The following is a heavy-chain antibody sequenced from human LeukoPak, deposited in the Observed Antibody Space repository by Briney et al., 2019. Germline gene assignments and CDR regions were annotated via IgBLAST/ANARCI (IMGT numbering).Heavy chain of an antibody. CDR2: INPDSGGT. V-gene: IGHV1-2*02. CDR3: AREREFYCGGDCYSDWFDP. CDR1: GYSFTDYY. Sequence: GASVKVSCKASGYSFTDYYMHWVRQAPGQGLEWMGWINPDSGGTNNAQKFQGRVTMTRDTSISTAYMELSRLRSDDTAVYYCAREREFYCGGDCYSDWFDPWGQGTLVTVSS. D-gene: IGHD2-21*02. J-gene: IGHJ5*02.